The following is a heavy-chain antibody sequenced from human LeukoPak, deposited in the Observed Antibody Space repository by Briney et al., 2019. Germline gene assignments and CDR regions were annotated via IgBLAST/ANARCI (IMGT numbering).Heavy chain of an antibody. CDR1: GGSISSSSYY. Sequence: SETLSLTCTVSGGSISSSSYYWGWIRQPPGKGLEWIGSIYYSGSTYYNPSLKSRVTISVDTSKNQFSLKLSSVTAADTAVYYCARQSAPRYSSGWYGNLYSDYWGQGTLVTVSS. V-gene: IGHV4-39*01. CDR2: IYYSGST. J-gene: IGHJ4*02. D-gene: IGHD6-19*01. CDR3: ARQSAPRYSSGWYGNLYSDY.